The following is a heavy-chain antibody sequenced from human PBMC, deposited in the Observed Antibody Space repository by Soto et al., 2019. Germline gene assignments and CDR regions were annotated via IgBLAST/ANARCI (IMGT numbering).Heavy chain of an antibody. CDR1: GFTFSSYA. CDR2: ISGSGGST. V-gene: IGHV3-23*01. CDR3: AKKGGERYPYYYGMDV. Sequence: GGSLRLSCAASGFTFSSYAMSWVRQAPGKGLEWVSAISGSGGSTYYADSVKGRFTISRDNSKNTLYLQMNSLRAEDTAVYYCAKKGGERYPYYYGMDVWGQGTTVTVSS. J-gene: IGHJ6*02. D-gene: IGHD3-16*01.